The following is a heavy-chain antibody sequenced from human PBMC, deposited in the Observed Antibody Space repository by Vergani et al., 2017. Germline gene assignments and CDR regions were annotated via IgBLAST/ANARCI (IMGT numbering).Heavy chain of an antibody. CDR2: IYAGDSDV. D-gene: IGHD3-3*01. CDR3: AKTHDFSSLYSSYNWFDP. V-gene: IGHV5-51*03. CDR1: GYSITNYW. J-gene: IGHJ5*02. Sequence: EVPLVQSGAEVKKPGESLKISCQGSGYSITNYWIAWVRQRPGKGLEWMGIIYAGDSDVRYSPSFQGQVTMSVDKSLSTAYLQWSSLKASDTATYYCAKTHDFSSLYSSYNWFDPWGQGTQVTVSS.